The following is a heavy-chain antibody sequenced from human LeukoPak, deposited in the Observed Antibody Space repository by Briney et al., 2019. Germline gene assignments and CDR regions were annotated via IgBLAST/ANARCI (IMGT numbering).Heavy chain of an antibody. Sequence: ASVKVSCKASGYTFTGYYMHWVRQAPGQGLEWMGWINPNSGGTNYAQKFQGRVTMTRDTSISTAYMELSRLRSDGTAVYYCARDSSLVVPAASRLSFDYWGQGTLVTVSS. CDR3: ARDSSLVVPAASRLSFDY. J-gene: IGHJ4*02. D-gene: IGHD2-2*01. V-gene: IGHV1-2*02. CDR2: INPNSGGT. CDR1: GYTFTGYY.